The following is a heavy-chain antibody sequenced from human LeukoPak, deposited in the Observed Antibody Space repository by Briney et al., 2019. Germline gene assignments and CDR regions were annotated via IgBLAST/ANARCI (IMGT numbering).Heavy chain of an antibody. Sequence: SETLSLTCTVSGYSISSGYYWGWIRQPPGKGLEWIGSIYHSGSTYNNPSLKSRITISVDTSRKQFSLKLSSVTAADTAVYYCARGGGGYCSGGSCYFDYWGQGTLVTVSS. J-gene: IGHJ4*02. CDR1: GYSISSGYY. CDR2: IYHSGST. V-gene: IGHV4-38-2*02. CDR3: ARGGGGYCSGGSCYFDY. D-gene: IGHD2-15*01.